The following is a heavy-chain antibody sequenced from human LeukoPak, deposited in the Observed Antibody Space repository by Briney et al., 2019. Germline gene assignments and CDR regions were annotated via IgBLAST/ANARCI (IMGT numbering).Heavy chain of an antibody. D-gene: IGHD6-13*01. Sequence: SETLSLTCTVSGGSISSGGYYWSWIRQHPGKGLEWIGYIYYSGSTYYNPSLKSRVTISVDTSKNQFSLKLSSVTAADTAVYYCARSRYRTSEYYFDYWGQGTLVTVSS. CDR3: ARSRYRTSEYYFDY. CDR1: GGSISSGGYY. CDR2: IYYSGST. V-gene: IGHV4-31*03. J-gene: IGHJ4*02.